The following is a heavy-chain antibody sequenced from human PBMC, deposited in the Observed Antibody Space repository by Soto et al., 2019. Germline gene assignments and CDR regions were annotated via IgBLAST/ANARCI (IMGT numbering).Heavy chain of an antibody. CDR3: ARLDGYDHYFAY. Sequence: LCLRYSVAEGSSIDHGGRWILQPPGQGLEWIGYIYYSGSTNYNPSLKSRVTISVDTSKSQFSLRLSSVTAADTAVYFCARLDGYDHYFAYWGQGALVPVSS. CDR1: EGSSIDHG. CDR2: IYYSGST. J-gene: IGHJ4*02. D-gene: IGHD5-12*01. V-gene: IGHV4-59*08.